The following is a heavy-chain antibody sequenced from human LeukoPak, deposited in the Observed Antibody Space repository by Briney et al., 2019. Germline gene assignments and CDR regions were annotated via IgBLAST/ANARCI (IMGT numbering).Heavy chain of an antibody. Sequence: ASVKVSCKASGYTFTSYFMHWVRQAPGQGLEWMGWISAYNGNTNYAQKLQGRVAMATDTSTSTAYMELRSLRSDDTAVYYCAREGARKPDYWGQGTLVTVSS. V-gene: IGHV1-18*04. J-gene: IGHJ4*02. CDR2: ISAYNGNT. D-gene: IGHD3-16*01. CDR1: GYTFTSYF. CDR3: AREGARKPDY.